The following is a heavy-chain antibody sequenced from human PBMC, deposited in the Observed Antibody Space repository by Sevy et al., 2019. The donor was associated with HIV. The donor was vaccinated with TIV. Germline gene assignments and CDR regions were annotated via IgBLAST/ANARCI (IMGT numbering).Heavy chain of an antibody. CDR3: AKDRWGIAAAGTGVFDY. D-gene: IGHD6-13*01. V-gene: IGHV1-2*02. J-gene: IGHJ4*01. CDR2: INPNSGGT. CDR1: GCTFTGYY. Sequence: ASVKVSCKASGCTFTGYYMHWVRQAPGQGLEWMGWINPNSGGTDYALKFQGRVTMTRDTSISIAYMELSRLRSDDTAVYFCAKDRWGIAAAGTGVFDYWGHGALVTVSS.